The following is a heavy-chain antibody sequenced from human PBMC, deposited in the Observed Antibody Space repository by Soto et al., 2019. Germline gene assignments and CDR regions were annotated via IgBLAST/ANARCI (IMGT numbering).Heavy chain of an antibody. CDR3: ARGVFWSGYYVDY. CDR1: GGSISSYY. D-gene: IGHD3-3*01. Sequence: SETLSLTCTVSGGSISSYYWSWIRQPPGKGLEWIGYIYYSGSTNYNPSLKSRVTISVDTSKNQFSLKLSSVTAADTAVYYCARGVFWSGYYVDYCGQGILVTVSS. V-gene: IGHV4-59*01. J-gene: IGHJ4*02. CDR2: IYYSGST.